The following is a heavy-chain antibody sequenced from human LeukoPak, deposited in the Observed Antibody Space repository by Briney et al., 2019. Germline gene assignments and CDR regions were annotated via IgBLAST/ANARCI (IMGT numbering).Heavy chain of an antibody. CDR2: ICGNGACA. CDR1: GFTFSNYA. J-gene: IGHJ4*02. D-gene: IGHD1-14*01. V-gene: IGHV3-23*01. Sequence: GGPLRLSCAASGFTFSNYAMSWVRQAPGKGLEWVSVICGNGACAYYADSVKGRFNISRDNSKNTLYLQMNSLRAEDTAVYHCAKHLATTGSYPLGYWGQGTPVTVSS. CDR3: AKHLATTGSYPLGY.